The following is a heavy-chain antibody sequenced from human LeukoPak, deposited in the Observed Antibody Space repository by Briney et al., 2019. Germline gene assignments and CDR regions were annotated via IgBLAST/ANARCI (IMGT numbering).Heavy chain of an antibody. J-gene: IGHJ4*02. CDR1: GGSFSGYY. V-gene: IGHV3-30*18. D-gene: IGHD6-13*01. CDR3: AKVATQHLSSWFDY. CDR2: ISYDGSNK. Sequence: LSLTCAVYGGSFSGYYWSWIRQAPGKGLEWVAVISYDGSNKYYADSVKGRFTISRDNSKNTLYLQMNSLRAEDTAVYYCAKVATQHLSSWFDYWGQGTLVTVSS.